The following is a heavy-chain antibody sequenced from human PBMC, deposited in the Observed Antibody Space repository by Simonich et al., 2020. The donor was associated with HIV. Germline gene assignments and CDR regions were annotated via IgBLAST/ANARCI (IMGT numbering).Heavy chain of an antibody. V-gene: IGHV3-21*01. CDR3: ARDGRKGSSTSCSDY. Sequence: EVQLVESGGGLVKPGGSLRRSCAASGFTYRRYSMNWVRQAPGKGQEWVSSSSRSSSYIYYADFVKGRFTISRNNAKNSLYLQMTSLRAEDTAVYYCARDGRKGSSTSCSDYWGQGTLVTVSS. J-gene: IGHJ4*02. CDR1: GFTYRRYS. CDR2: SSRSSSYI. D-gene: IGHD2-2*01.